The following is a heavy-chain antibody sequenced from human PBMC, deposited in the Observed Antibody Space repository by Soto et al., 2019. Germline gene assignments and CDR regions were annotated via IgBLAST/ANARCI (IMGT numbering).Heavy chain of an antibody. Sequence: QVQLVQSGAEVKKPGASVKVSCKASGYTFTSYAMHWVRQAPGQRLEWMGWINAGNGNTKYSQKFQGRVTITRDTSASTGSMELGSRRSEDTAVYYCARDVGATGAWGQGTLVTVSS. D-gene: IGHD1-26*01. CDR1: GYTFTSYA. CDR2: INAGNGNT. J-gene: IGHJ5*02. V-gene: IGHV1-3*01. CDR3: ARDVGATGA.